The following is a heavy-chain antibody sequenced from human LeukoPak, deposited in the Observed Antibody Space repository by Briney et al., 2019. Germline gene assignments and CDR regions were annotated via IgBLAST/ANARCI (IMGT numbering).Heavy chain of an antibody. CDR1: GGSISSSGYY. CDR3: ARDNVYKFDY. CDR2: IYHSGST. Sequence: PSETLSLTCTVSGGSISSSGYYWGWIRQPPGKGLEWIGSIYHSGSTYYNPSLKSRVTISVDTSKNQFSLKLSSVTAADTAVYYCARDNVYKFDYWGQGTLVTVSS. D-gene: IGHD5/OR15-5a*01. J-gene: IGHJ4*02. V-gene: IGHV4-39*07.